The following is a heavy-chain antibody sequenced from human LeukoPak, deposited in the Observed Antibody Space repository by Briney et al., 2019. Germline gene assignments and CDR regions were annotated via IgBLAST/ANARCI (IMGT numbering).Heavy chain of an antibody. CDR2: ISSGGSTR. V-gene: IGHV3-48*03. D-gene: IGHD6-19*01. CDR1: RFTFRTYQ. J-gene: IGHJ6*02. Sequence: PGGSLRLSCEASRFTFRTYQMTWVRQAPGKVLEWVSYISSGGSTRYYADSVKGRFTISRDNANNSLYLQMNSLRAEDTAVYYCARLLAVVRGFHYGMDAWGQGTTVTVSS. CDR3: ARLLAVVRGFHYGMDA.